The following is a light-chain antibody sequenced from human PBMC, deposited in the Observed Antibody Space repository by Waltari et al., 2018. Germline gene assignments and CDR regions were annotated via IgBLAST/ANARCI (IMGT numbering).Light chain of an antibody. CDR2: DAS. J-gene: IGKJ1*01. CDR1: QSVGRS. V-gene: IGKV3-20*01. CDR3: QHYVSLPAT. Sequence: EIVLTQSPGTLSLPPGERATLSCRASQSVGRSLAWYQQKRGQAPRLLIYDASSRATGIPDRFSGSGSGTDFSLTISRLEPEDFAVYYCQHYVSLPATFGQGTKVEIK.